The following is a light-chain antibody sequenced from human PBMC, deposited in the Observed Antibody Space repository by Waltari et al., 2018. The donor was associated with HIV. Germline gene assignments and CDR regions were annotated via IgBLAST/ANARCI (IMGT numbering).Light chain of an antibody. CDR1: QGISSC. CDR2: AAY. V-gene: IGKV1D-12*01. CDR3: QQANSVLIP. Sequence: DLQMTQSPSSVPASVGDRITITCRSSQGISSCLAWYQQKPGEAPKLLIYAAYSLQSGVPSRCSGQGAGTDFTLTIRSLQPQDFSTYYGQQANSVLIPFSQGTRLAI. J-gene: IGKJ5*01.